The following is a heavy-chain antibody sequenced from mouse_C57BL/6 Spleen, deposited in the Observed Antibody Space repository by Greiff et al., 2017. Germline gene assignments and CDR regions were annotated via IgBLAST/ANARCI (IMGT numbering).Heavy chain of an antibody. D-gene: IGHD1-1*01. CDR2: INPNNGGT. Sequence: EVQLQQSGPELVKPGASVKISCKASGYTFTDYYMNWVKQSHGKSLEWIGDINPNNGGTSYNQKFKGKATLTVDKSSSTAYMELRSLTSEDSAVYYCAIITTYYFDYWGQGTTLTVSS. V-gene: IGHV1-26*01. J-gene: IGHJ2*01. CDR3: AIITTYYFDY. CDR1: GYTFTDYY.